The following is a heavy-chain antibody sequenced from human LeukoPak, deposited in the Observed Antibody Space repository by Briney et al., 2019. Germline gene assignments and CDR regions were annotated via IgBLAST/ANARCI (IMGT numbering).Heavy chain of an antibody. Sequence: ASVKVSCKASGGTFSSYAISWVRQAPGQGLEWMGGIIPIFGTANYAQKFQGRVTITADESTSTAYMGLSSLRSEDTAVYYCARDSGYCSSTSCYDYWGQGTLVTVSS. CDR1: GGTFSSYA. J-gene: IGHJ4*02. CDR3: ARDSGYCSSTSCYDY. V-gene: IGHV1-69*13. D-gene: IGHD2-2*01. CDR2: IIPIFGTA.